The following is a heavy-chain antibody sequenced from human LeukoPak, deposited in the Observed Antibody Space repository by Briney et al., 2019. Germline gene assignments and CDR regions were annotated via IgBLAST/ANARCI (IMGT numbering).Heavy chain of an antibody. CDR2: IYTSGST. Sequence: SETLSLTCTVSGGSISSYYWSWIRQPAGKGLEWIGRIYTSGSTNYNPSLKSRVTMSVDTSKNQFSLKLSSVTAAGTAVYYCARGGGHKLSPRSPKRYCSSTSCYETSFDYWGQGTLVTVSS. CDR3: ARGGGHKLSPRSPKRYCSSTSCYETSFDY. V-gene: IGHV4-4*07. D-gene: IGHD2-2*01. CDR1: GGSISSYY. J-gene: IGHJ4*02.